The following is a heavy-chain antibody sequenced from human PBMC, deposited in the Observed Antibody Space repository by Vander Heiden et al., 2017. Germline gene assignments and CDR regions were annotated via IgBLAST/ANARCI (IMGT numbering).Heavy chain of an antibody. D-gene: IGHD3-3*01. CDR2: ISYDGSNK. V-gene: IGHV3-30-3*01. J-gene: IGHJ4*02. CDR3: ARSRFLEWLFDY. Sequence: GFTFSSYAMHWVRQAPGKGLEWVAVISYDGSNKYYADSVKGRFTISRDNSKNTLYLQMNSLRAEDTAVYYCARSRFLEWLFDYWGQGTLGTVAS. CDR1: GFTFSSYA.